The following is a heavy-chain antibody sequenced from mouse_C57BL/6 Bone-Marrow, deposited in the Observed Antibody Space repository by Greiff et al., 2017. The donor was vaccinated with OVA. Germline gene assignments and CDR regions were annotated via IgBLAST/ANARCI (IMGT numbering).Heavy chain of an antibody. J-gene: IGHJ2*01. CDR3: EREGLLLRSQYYFDY. CDR1: GYTFTSYW. V-gene: IGHV1-50*01. CDR2: IDPSDSYT. Sequence: QVQLQQPGAELVKPGASVKLSCKASGYTFTSYWMQWVKQRPGQGLEWIGEIDPSDSYTNYNQKFKGKATLTVDTSSSTAYMQLSSLTSEDSAVYYCEREGLLLRSQYYFDYWGQGTTLTVSS. D-gene: IGHD1-1*01.